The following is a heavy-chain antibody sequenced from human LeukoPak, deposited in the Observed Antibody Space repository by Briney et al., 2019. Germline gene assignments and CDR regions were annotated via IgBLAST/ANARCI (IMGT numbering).Heavy chain of an antibody. CDR1: GFTFSSYA. CDR2: ISGSGGST. D-gene: IGHD5-12*01. J-gene: IGHJ4*02. Sequence: GGSLRLSCAASGFTFSSYAMSWVRQAPGKGLEWVSAISGSGGSTYYADSVKGRFTISRDNSKNTLYLQMNSLRAEDAAVYYCAKVRGYDSHLFWYWGQGTLVTVSS. V-gene: IGHV3-23*01. CDR3: AKVRGYDSHLFWY.